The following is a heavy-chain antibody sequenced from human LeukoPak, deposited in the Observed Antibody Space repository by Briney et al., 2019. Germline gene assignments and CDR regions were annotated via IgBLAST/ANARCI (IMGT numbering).Heavy chain of an antibody. Sequence: SETLSLTCTVSGGSISSGGYYWSWIRQPPGKGLEWIGYIYHSGSTYYNPSLKSRVTISVDRSKNQFSLKLSSVTAADTAVYYCARDRDCSSTSCYTPTYYFDYWGQGTLVTVSS. J-gene: IGHJ4*02. CDR2: IYHSGST. CDR3: ARDRDCSSTSCYTPTYYFDY. CDR1: GGSISSGGYY. D-gene: IGHD2-2*02. V-gene: IGHV4-30-2*01.